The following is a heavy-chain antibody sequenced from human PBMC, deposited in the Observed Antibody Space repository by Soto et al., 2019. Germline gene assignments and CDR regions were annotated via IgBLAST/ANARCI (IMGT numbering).Heavy chain of an antibody. V-gene: IGHV1-18*01. CDR3: ARSNGVSDFWSGYSDAFDI. J-gene: IGHJ3*02. CDR1: GYTFTSYG. CDR2: ISAYNGNT. D-gene: IGHD3-3*01. Sequence: ASVKVSCKASGYTFTSYGFSWVRQAPGQGLEWMGWISAYNGNTIFAQKFQGRVTMTTDTSTRTAYMELRSLKSDDTAVYYCARSNGVSDFWSGYSDAFDIWGQGTMVTVS.